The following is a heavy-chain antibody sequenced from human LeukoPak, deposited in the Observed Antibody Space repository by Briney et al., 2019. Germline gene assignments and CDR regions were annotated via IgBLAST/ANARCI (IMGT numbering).Heavy chain of an antibody. Sequence: GGSLRLSCAASGFPFNDYSMNWVRQTPGKGLEWVSSITSSGSHKYFADSLKGRIPISRDNVNKLFYLQMSSLRVEDTAFYYCAKGAGGSYGAYYFDSWGQGILVTVSS. J-gene: IGHJ4*02. V-gene: IGHV3-21*01. CDR3: AKGAGGSYGAYYFDS. D-gene: IGHD1-26*01. CDR1: GFPFNDYS. CDR2: ITSSGSHK.